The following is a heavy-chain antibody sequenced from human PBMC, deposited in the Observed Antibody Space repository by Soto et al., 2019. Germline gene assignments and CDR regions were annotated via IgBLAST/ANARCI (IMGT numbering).Heavy chain of an antibody. J-gene: IGHJ4*02. V-gene: IGHV3-30*18. D-gene: IGHD5-18*01. CDR1: GFTFSSYG. Sequence: PGGSLRLSCAASGFTFSSYGMHWVRQAPGKGLEWVAVISYDGSNKYYADSVKGRFTISRDNSKNTLYLQMNSLRAEDTAVYYCAKDVGYSYDFDYWGQGTLVTVSS. CDR3: AKDVGYSYDFDY. CDR2: ISYDGSNK.